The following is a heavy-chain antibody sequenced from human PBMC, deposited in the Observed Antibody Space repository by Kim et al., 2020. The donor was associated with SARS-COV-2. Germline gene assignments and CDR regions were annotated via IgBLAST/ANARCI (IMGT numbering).Heavy chain of an antibody. Sequence: ASVKVSCKASGYTFTSYYMHWVRQAPGQGLEWMGIINPSGGSTSYAQKFQGRVTMTRDTSTSTVYMELSSLRSEDTAVYYCARDFSSGYSPFYFDYWGQGTLVTVSS. CDR3: ARDFSSGYSPFYFDY. D-gene: IGHD3-22*01. CDR1: GYTFTSYY. J-gene: IGHJ4*02. CDR2: INPSGGST. V-gene: IGHV1-46*01.